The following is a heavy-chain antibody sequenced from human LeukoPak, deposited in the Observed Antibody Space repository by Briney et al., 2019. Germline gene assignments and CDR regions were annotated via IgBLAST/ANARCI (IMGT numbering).Heavy chain of an antibody. V-gene: IGHV3-9*01. CDR1: GFTFDDYA. J-gene: IGHJ4*02. CDR3: VKAAALTRVDY. D-gene: IGHD6-25*01. CDR2: ISWNSGNI. Sequence: GGSLRLSCAASGFTFDDYAMHWVRQAPGKGLEWASGISWNSGNIFYGDSVKGRFTISRDNAKNSLYLQMNSLRTEDTALYYCVKAAALTRVDYWGQGTLVTVSS.